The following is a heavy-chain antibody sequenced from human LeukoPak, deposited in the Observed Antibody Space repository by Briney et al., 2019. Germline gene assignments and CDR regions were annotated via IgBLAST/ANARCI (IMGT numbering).Heavy chain of an antibody. CDR2: INPNSGGT. Sequence: GASVKVSCKASGYTFTSYYMHWVRQAPGQGLEWMGRINPNSGGTNYAQKFQGRVTMTRDTSISTAYMELSRLRSDDTAVYYCAILSGDYYDSSGYYPTGGVRVFDYWGQGTLVTVSS. J-gene: IGHJ4*02. CDR3: AILSGDYYDSSGYYPTGGVRVFDY. CDR1: GYTFTSYY. D-gene: IGHD3-22*01. V-gene: IGHV1-2*06.